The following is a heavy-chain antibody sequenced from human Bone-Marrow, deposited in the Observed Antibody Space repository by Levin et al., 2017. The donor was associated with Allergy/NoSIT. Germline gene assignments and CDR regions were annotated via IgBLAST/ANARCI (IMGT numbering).Heavy chain of an antibody. CDR3: ARVMAVAGTGGYFDY. CDR1: GGTFSSYA. Sequence: GASVKVSCKASGGTFSSYAISWVRQAPGQGLEWMGGIIPIFGTANYAQKFQGRVTITADKSTSTAYMELSSLRSEDTAVYYCARVMAVAGTGGYFDYWGQGTLVTVSS. D-gene: IGHD6-19*01. CDR2: IIPIFGTA. J-gene: IGHJ4*02. V-gene: IGHV1-69*06.